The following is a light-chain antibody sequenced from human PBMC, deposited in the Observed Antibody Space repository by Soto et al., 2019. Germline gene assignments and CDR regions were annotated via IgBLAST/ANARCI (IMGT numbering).Light chain of an antibody. CDR3: PQYGSSPT. J-gene: IGKJ1*01. Sequence: EIVLTQSPGTLSLSPGERATLSCRASQSGSSSYLAWYQQKPGQAPRLLIYGASSRATGIPDRFSSSGSGTDFTLTISRLEPEDFAVYYCPQYGSSPTFGQGTKV. V-gene: IGKV3-20*01. CDR1: QSGSSSY. CDR2: GAS.